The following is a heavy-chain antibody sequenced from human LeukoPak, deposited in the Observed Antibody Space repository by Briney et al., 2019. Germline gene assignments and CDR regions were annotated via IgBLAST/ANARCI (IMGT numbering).Heavy chain of an antibody. J-gene: IGHJ4*02. V-gene: IGHV5-51*01. CDR1: GYGFINYW. D-gene: IGHD4-17*01. CDR3: ARWGTVTRFVVDY. CDR2: IYPGNSDT. Sequence: KSGESLKISCKGSGYGFINYWIGWVRQMPGKGLEWMGIIYPGNSDTRYSPSFQGQVTISADKSITTAYLQWRSLKASDTAMYYCARWGTVTRFVVDYWGQGTLVTVSS.